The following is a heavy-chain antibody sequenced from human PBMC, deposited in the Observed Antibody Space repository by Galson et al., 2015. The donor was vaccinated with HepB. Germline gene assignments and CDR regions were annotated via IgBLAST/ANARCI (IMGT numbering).Heavy chain of an antibody. J-gene: IGHJ2*01. Sequence: SLRLSCAASGFTFSSYGMHWVRQAPGKGLEWVAVISYDGSNKYYADSVKGRFTISRDNSKNTLYLQMNSLRAEDTAVYYCASRVGDHKVPAATYWYFDLWGRGTLVTVSS. CDR2: ISYDGSNK. V-gene: IGHV3-30*03. CDR3: ASRVGDHKVPAATYWYFDL. D-gene: IGHD2-2*01. CDR1: GFTFSSYG.